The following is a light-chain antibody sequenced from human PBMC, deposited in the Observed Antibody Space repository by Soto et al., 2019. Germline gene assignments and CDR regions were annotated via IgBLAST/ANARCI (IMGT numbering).Light chain of an antibody. CDR1: STDVGGDNF. Sequence: QAVLTQPASVAGAPGQSITISCTGTSTDVGGDNFVSCYQHHPGKAPKLMICDVNNRPSGVSNRFSGSKPGNTASLTISGLQAEDEADYYCSLYTSGNTLVFGTGTKVTVL. CDR2: DVN. CDR3: SLYTSGNTLV. J-gene: IGLJ1*01. V-gene: IGLV2-14*03.